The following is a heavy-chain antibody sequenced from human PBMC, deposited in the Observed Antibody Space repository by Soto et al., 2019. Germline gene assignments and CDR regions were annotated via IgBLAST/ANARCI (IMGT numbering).Heavy chain of an antibody. CDR3: ARFVRSCSGTTCYTRADV. J-gene: IGHJ6*02. Sequence: SETLSLTCTVSGGSVSSDTHYWSGIRHPPGKRLEWIGFIYSSGSTNYNPSLKSRVTMSVDTSKNQFSLKLRSVIVADTAVYHCARFVRSCSGTTCYTRADVWGQGTTVTVSS. V-gene: IGHV4-61*01. D-gene: IGHD2-2*02. CDR2: IYSSGST. CDR1: GGSVSSDTHY.